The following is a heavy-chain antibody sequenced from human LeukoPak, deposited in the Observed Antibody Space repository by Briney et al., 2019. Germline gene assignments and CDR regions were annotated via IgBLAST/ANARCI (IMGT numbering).Heavy chain of an antibody. Sequence: SETLSLTRAVSGYSISSGYYWGWIRQPPGRGLEWIGSIYHSGSTYYNPSLKSRVTISVDTSKNQFSLKLSSVTAADTAVYYCARGSTAMADFDYWGQGTLVTVSS. J-gene: IGHJ4*02. CDR3: ARGSTAMADFDY. V-gene: IGHV4-38-2*01. D-gene: IGHD5-18*01. CDR1: GYSISSGYY. CDR2: IYHSGST.